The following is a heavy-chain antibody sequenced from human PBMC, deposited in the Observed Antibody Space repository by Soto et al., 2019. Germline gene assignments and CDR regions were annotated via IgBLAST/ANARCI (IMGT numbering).Heavy chain of an antibody. CDR2: ISAKGTT. V-gene: IGHV4-30-2*01. J-gene: IGHJ3*02. CDR3: ARDQSGAADI. D-gene: IGHD7-27*01. CDR1: GGSISSGGYS. Sequence: QLQLQESGSGLVKPSQTLSLTCAVSGGSISSGGYSWSWIRQPPGKGLEWIGRISAKGTTTYISSLKSRLTLSVDTSKNQFSLSLKFVTAADTAVYFCARDQSGAADIWGQGTLVTVS.